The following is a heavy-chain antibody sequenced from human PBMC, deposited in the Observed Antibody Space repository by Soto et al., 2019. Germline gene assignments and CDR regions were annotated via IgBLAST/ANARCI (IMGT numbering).Heavy chain of an antibody. CDR3: ARSLSIFLFEY. CDR2: ISAYNCNT. V-gene: IGHV1-18*01. CDR1: GYTFTSYG. D-gene: IGHD3-9*01. Sequence: QVQLVQSGAEVKKPGASVTVSCKASGYTFTSYGISWVRQAPGQGLEGMGWISAYNCNTKYAQKLQGRVTMTTDTSTRTAYMELRSLRSDDTAVYSCARSLSIFLFEYWGKGTLVTVSS. J-gene: IGHJ4*02.